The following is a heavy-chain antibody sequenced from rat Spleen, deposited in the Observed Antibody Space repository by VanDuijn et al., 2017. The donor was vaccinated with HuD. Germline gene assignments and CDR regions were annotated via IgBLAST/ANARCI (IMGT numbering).Heavy chain of an antibody. D-gene: IGHD1-2*01. CDR2: INKDSTTI. CDR1: GFDFSDYW. CDR3: ARWGYSRPLDVMDA. Sequence: EVQLVESGGGLVQPGRSLKLSCAASGFDFSDYWMGWVRQAPGKGLEWIGEINKDSTTINYTPSLKDKFTISRDNAQNTLYLQMDSLRSEDTATYYCARWGYSRPLDVMDAWGQGASVTVSS. J-gene: IGHJ4*01. V-gene: IGHV4-2*01.